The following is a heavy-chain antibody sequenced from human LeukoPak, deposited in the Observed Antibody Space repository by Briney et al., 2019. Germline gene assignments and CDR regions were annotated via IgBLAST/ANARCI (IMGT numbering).Heavy chain of an antibody. J-gene: IGHJ3*02. D-gene: IGHD1-26*01. V-gene: IGHV3-7*01. CDR2: LKQDGSEK. Sequence: GGSLRLSCAASGFTFSTYWMSWVRQAPGKGLEWVASLKQDGSEKYYVDSVKGRFTISRDNAKNSLYLQMNSLRAEDTAVYYCARDRWELKAFDIWGQGTMVTVSS. CDR3: ARDRWELKAFDI. CDR1: GFTFSTYW.